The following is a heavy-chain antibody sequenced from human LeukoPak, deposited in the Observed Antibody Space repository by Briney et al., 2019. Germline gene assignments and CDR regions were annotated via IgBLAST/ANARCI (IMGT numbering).Heavy chain of an antibody. CDR3: ARVRNYDHYYMDV. J-gene: IGHJ6*03. CDR2: ISSSSSYI. V-gene: IGHV3-21*01. Sequence: PGGSLRLSCAASGFTFSSYSMNWVRQSPGKGLEWVSSISSSSSYIYYADSVKGRFTISRDNAKNSLYLQMNSLRAEDTAAYYCARVRNYDHYYMDVWGKGTTVTVSS. CDR1: GFTFSSYS.